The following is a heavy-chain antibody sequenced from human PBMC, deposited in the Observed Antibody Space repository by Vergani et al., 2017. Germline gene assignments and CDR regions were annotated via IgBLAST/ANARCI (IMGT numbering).Heavy chain of an antibody. CDR1: GYSFSNYW. J-gene: IGHJ3*01. V-gene: IGHV5-51*01. Sequence: EVLLVQSGADVKKSGESLKISCKASGYSFSNYWIGWVRQMPGKGLEWIGIIFPGDSETKYNPSFQGQVIISADTSISTAYLQWSSLKASDTAIYYCARHLLGWEIHDAFAFWGQGTKVTVSS. CDR2: IFPGDSET. D-gene: IGHD4-23*01. CDR3: ARHLLGWEIHDAFAF.